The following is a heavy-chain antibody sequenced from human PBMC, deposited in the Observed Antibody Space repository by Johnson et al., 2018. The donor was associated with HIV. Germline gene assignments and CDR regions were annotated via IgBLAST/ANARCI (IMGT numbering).Heavy chain of an antibody. D-gene: IGHD6-6*01. CDR1: GFSFDAYG. V-gene: IGHV3-9*01. Sequence: VQLVESGGGLVQPGGSLRLSCAASGFSFDAYGMHWVRQPPGKGLEWVAGISFHSGTIGYADSVKGRFTISRDNAKNSLYLQMNSLRAEDTAVYYCESYSSSDAFDIWGQGTMVTVSS. J-gene: IGHJ3*02. CDR2: ISFHSGTI. CDR3: ESYSSSDAFDI.